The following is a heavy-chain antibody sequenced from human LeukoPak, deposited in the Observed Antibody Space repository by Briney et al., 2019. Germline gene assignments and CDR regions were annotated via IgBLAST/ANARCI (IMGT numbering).Heavy chain of an antibody. J-gene: IGHJ3*02. CDR1: GGTFSSYA. CDR3: ARDIYYDSSGYSDAFDI. CDR2: IIPIFGTA. Sequence: GASVKVSCKASGGTFSSYAISWVRQAPGQGLEWMGGIIPIFGTANYAQKFQGRVTITTDESTSTAYMELSSLRSEDTAVYYCARDIYYDSSGYSDAFDIWGQGTMVTVSP. V-gene: IGHV1-69*05. D-gene: IGHD3-22*01.